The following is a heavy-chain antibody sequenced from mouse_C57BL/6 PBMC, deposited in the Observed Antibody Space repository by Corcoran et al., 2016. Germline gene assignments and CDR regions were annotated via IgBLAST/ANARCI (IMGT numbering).Heavy chain of an antibody. CDR2: INPNSGGT. Sequence: EVQLQQSGPELVKPGASVKISCKASGYTFTDYYMNWVKQSHGKSLEWIGDINPNSGGTSYNQKFKGTATLTVDKSSSTAYMELRSLTSEDSAVYYCAKEPNWDYAMDYWGQGTSVTVSS. CDR1: GYTFTDYY. D-gene: IGHD4-1*01. V-gene: IGHV1-26*01. CDR3: AKEPNWDYAMDY. J-gene: IGHJ4*01.